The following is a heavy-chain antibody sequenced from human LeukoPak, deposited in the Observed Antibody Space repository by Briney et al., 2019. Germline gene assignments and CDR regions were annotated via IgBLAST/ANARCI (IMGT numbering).Heavy chain of an antibody. CDR2: ISGSGGST. Sequence: QPGGSLRLSCAASGFTFSSYAMSWVRQAPGKGLEWVSAISGSGGSTYYADSVKGRFTISRDNSKNTLYLQMNSLRAEDTAVYYCAREYYDSSGYYFGLDYWGQGTLVTVSS. CDR1: GFTFSSYA. CDR3: AREYYDSSGYYFGLDY. J-gene: IGHJ4*02. D-gene: IGHD3-22*01. V-gene: IGHV3-23*01.